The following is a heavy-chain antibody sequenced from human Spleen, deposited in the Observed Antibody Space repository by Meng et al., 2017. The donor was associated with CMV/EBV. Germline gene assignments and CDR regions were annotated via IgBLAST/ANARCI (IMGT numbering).Heavy chain of an antibody. CDR2: IYWDDDK. CDR3: AHSPSTSGFDY. J-gene: IGHJ4*02. CDR1: GFSLSTSEGG. V-gene: IGHV2-5*02. Sequence: WTFSGFSLSTSEGGVGWIRQPPGKALEWLALIYWDDDKRYSPSLKGRLTITRDPSKNQVVLTMTNMDPVDTATYYCAHSPSTSGFDYWGQGTLVTVSS. D-gene: IGHD5/OR15-5a*01.